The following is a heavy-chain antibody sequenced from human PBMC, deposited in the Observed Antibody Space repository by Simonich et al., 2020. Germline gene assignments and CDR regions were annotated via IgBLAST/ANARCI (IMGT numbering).Heavy chain of an antibody. CDR3: ARDGLGTAYYYYMDA. V-gene: IGHV3-7*01. Sequence: EVQLVESGGGLVQPGGSLRLSCAASGFTFSSYWMSWVRQAPGKGLEWVANRKQDGSEKYYVDSVKGRLTISRDNAKNSLYLQMNSLRAEDTAVYYCARDGLGTAYYYYMDAWGKGTTVTVSS. D-gene: IGHD7-27*01. CDR1: GFTFSSYW. J-gene: IGHJ6*03. CDR2: RKQDGSEK.